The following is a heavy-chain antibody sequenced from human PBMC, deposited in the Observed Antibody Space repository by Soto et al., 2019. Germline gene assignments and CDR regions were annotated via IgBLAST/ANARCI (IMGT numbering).Heavy chain of an antibody. D-gene: IGHD2-15*01. J-gene: IGHJ6*02. V-gene: IGHV3-11*01. CDR1: GFTFSDYY. Sequence: QVQLVESGGGLVKPGGSLRLSCAASGFTFSDYYMSWIRQAPGKGLEWVSYISSSGRTIYYADSVKGRFTISRDNAKNSLYQQMNSLRAEDTAVYYCARDHPPSRYCSGGSCYEEAFHYYYGMDVWGQGTTVTVSS. CDR3: ARDHPPSRYCSGGSCYEEAFHYYYGMDV. CDR2: ISSSGRTI.